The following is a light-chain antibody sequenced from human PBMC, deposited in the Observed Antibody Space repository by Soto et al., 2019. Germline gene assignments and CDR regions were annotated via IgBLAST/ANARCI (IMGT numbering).Light chain of an antibody. CDR2: GAS. V-gene: IGKV3-15*01. Sequence: EIVMTQSPATLSVSPGERATLSCRASQSVGSNLAWYQQKPGQAPRLLIYGASTRATGIPARFSGSGSGTEFTLTISSLQSEDFATYYCQQYNNRPPETFGQGTKV. J-gene: IGKJ2*01. CDR3: QQYNNRPPET. CDR1: QSVGSN.